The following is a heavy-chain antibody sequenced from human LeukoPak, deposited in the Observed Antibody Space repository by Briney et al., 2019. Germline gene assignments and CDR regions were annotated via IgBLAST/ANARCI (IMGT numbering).Heavy chain of an antibody. Sequence: SETLSHTCAVYGGSLSGYYWSWVRQPPGKGLEWVGEIKHSGSTNYNLSLKSRVTMSVDTSKNQFSLKLSSVTAADTAVYYCASRDGYAFGGYWGQGTLVTVSS. CDR3: ASRDGYAFGGY. D-gene: IGHD5-24*01. V-gene: IGHV4-34*01. CDR2: IKHSGST. J-gene: IGHJ4*02. CDR1: GGSLSGYY.